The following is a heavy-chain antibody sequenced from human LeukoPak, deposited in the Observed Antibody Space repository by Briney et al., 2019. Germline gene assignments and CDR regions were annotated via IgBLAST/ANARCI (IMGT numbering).Heavy chain of an antibody. CDR1: GFTFSSYS. D-gene: IGHD4-17*01. CDR2: ISSSSYI. Sequence: GGSLRLSCAASGFTFSSYSMNWGRQAPRKWLGWVSSISSSSYIYYADSVKGRFTISRDNAKNSLYLQMNSLRADDTALYYCARDGAAGGHGVPHTWGQGTLVTVSS. CDR3: ARDGAAGGHGVPHT. J-gene: IGHJ5*02. V-gene: IGHV3-21*01.